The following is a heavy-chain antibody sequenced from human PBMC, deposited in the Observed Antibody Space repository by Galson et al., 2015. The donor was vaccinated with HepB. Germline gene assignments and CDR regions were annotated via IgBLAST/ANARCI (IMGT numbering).Heavy chain of an antibody. D-gene: IGHD2-15*01. J-gene: IGHJ6*02. Sequence: SLRLSCAASGFTFSSYWMHWVRQAPGKGLVWVSRINSDGSSTSYADSVKGRFTISRDNAKNALYLQMNSLRAEDTAVYYCARDRQYCSGGSCYSVGYYGMDVWGQGTTVTVSS. CDR1: GFTFSSYW. CDR2: INSDGSST. V-gene: IGHV3-74*01. CDR3: ARDRQYCSGGSCYSVGYYGMDV.